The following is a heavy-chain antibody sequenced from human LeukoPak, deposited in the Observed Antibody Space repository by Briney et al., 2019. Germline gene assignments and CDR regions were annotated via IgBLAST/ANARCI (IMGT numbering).Heavy chain of an antibody. CDR3: TTSGTPFQY. CDR1: GFIFNNAW. CDR2: IKNKADGGTT. J-gene: IGHJ4*02. D-gene: IGHD3-10*01. Sequence: GGSLRLSCAASGFIFNNAWMSWVRLAPGKGLEWVGRIKNKADGGTTDYAAPVKGRFTISRDDSKNTLCLQMNSLKTEDTAVYYCTTSGTPFQYWGQGTLVTVSS. V-gene: IGHV3-15*01.